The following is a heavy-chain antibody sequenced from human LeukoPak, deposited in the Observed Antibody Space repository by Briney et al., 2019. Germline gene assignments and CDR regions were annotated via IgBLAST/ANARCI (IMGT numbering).Heavy chain of an antibody. CDR1: GFTFSNYW. J-gene: IGHJ4*02. CDR2: IERDGSST. Sequence: GGSLRLSCAASGFTFSNYWILWVRQAPGTGLVWVSRIERDGSSTTYADSVKGRFLMSRGNAKNTVDLQMNSLRVEDTAVYYCARAIYSSPPDYWGQGALVTVSS. D-gene: IGHD6-13*01. CDR3: ARAIYSSPPDY. V-gene: IGHV3-74*03.